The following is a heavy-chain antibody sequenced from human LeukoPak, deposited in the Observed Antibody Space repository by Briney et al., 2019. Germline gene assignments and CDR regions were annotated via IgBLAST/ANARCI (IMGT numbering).Heavy chain of an antibody. Sequence: ASVKVSCKASGGTFSSYAISWVLQAPGQGLEWMGWISAYNGNTNYAQKLQGRVTMTTDTSTSTAYMELRSLRSDDTAVYYCARVPYYLNYYYYYMDVWGKGTTVTVSS. V-gene: IGHV1-18*01. CDR2: ISAYNGNT. CDR1: GGTFSSYA. CDR3: ARVPYYLNYYYYYMDV. D-gene: IGHD3-10*01. J-gene: IGHJ6*03.